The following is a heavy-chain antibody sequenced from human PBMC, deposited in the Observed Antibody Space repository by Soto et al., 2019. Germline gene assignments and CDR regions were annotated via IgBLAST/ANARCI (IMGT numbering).Heavy chain of an antibody. V-gene: IGHV1-69*06. D-gene: IGHD3-22*01. J-gene: IGHJ6*02. CDR2: IIPIFGTA. CDR3: ARVYYYDSSGYSYYYGMDV. CDR1: GGTFSSYA. Sequence: GASVKVSCKASGGTFSSYAISRVRQAPGQGLEWMGGIIPIFGTANYAQKFQGRVTITADKSTSTAYMELSSLRSEDTAVYYCARVYYYDSSGYSYYYGMDVWGQGTTVTVSS.